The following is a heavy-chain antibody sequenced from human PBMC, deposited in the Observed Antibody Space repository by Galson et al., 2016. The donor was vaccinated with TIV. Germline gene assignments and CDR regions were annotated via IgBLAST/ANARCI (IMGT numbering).Heavy chain of an antibody. V-gene: IGHV1-69*13. Sequence: SVKVSCKASGGIFRSYAISWVRQAPGQGLEWMGGIIAIFGIPNYAQKFQGRVTITADESTTTVSMELSSLRSDDTAVYYCARAGGGYHDTYWYFDLWGRGTLVTVSS. D-gene: IGHD3-22*01. CDR3: ARAGGGYHDTYWYFDL. CDR2: IIAIFGIP. CDR1: GGIFRSYA. J-gene: IGHJ2*01.